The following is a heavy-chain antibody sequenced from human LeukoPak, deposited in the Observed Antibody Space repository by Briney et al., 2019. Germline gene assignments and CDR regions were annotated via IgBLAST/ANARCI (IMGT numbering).Heavy chain of an antibody. D-gene: IGHD3-3*01. CDR3: ARDQYYDFWSGYYYYGMDV. J-gene: IGHJ6*02. Sequence: ASVKVSCTASGYTFTGYYMHWVRQAPGQGLEWMGWINPNSGGTNYAQKFQGWVTMTRDTSISTAYMELSRLRSDDTAVYYCARDQYYDFWSGYYYYGMDVWGQGTTVTVSS. CDR2: INPNSGGT. V-gene: IGHV1-2*04. CDR1: GYTFTGYY.